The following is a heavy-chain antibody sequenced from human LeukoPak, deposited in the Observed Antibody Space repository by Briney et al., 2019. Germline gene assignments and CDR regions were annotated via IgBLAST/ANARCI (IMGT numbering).Heavy chain of an antibody. CDR1: GGTFSSYA. D-gene: IGHD5-24*01. V-gene: IGHV1-69*13. J-gene: IGHJ6*03. CDR3: AKSRDGYNYDYYYMDV. CDR2: IIPIFGTA. Sequence: SVKVSCKASGGTFSSYAISWVRQAPGQGLEWMGGIIPIFGTANYAQKFQGRVTITADESTSTAYMELSSLRSEDTAVYYCAKSRDGYNYDYYYMDVWGKGTTVTISS.